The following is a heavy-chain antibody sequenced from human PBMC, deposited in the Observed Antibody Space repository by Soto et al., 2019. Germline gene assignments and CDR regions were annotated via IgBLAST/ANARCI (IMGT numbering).Heavy chain of an antibody. J-gene: IGHJ4*02. CDR3: ARNRYCSTTSCYRVDY. Sequence: SETLSLTCAVYGGSFSGYYWSWIRQPPGKGLEWIGEINHSGSTNYNPSLKSRVTMSLDTSKNQISLKLNSVTAADTAVYYCARNRYCSTTSCYRVDYWGQGTRVTVSS. D-gene: IGHD2-2*02. CDR1: GGSFSGYY. V-gene: IGHV4-34*01. CDR2: INHSGST.